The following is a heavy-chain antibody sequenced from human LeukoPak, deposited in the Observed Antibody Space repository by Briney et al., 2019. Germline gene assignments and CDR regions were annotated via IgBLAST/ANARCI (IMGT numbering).Heavy chain of an antibody. J-gene: IGHJ4*02. CDR1: GGSFSGYY. V-gene: IGHV4-31*11. Sequence: SETLSLTCAVYGGSFSGYYWSWIRQHPGKGLEWIGYIYYSGSTYYNPSLKSRVTISVDTSKNQFSLKLSSVTAADTAVYYCARDYGSGSYDYWGQGTLVTVSS. CDR2: IYYSGST. CDR3: ARDYGSGSYDY. D-gene: IGHD3-10*01.